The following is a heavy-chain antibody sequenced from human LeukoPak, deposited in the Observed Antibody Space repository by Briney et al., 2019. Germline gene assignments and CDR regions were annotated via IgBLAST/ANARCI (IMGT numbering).Heavy chain of an antibody. D-gene: IGHD1-26*01. CDR2: IGWDDDK. V-gene: IGHV2-70*04. CDR1: GFSLSTTGMR. J-gene: IGHJ4*02. CDR3: TRAIVGATLSYFND. Sequence: SGPTLVKPTQTLTLTCTFSGFSLSTTGMRVSWIRRPPGKALEWLARIGWDDDKFYSTSLKPRLPISKDTSKNQVLLTMTHLDPMDTATYYCTRAIVGATLSYFNDSGQGALVTVSA.